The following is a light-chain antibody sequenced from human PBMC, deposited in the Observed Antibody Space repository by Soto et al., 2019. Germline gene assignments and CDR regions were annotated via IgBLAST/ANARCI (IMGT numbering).Light chain of an antibody. CDR2: EVT. J-gene: IGLJ3*02. V-gene: IGLV2-14*01. CDR3: SSYTNSDTWV. Sequence: QSVLTQPASVSGSPGQSITISCTGTSSDVGGYNYVSWYQQHPGQVPKLTIYEVTNRPSGVSSRFSGSKSGNPASLTISGLQAEDEADYYCSSYTNSDTWVFGGGTKLTVL. CDR1: SSDVGGYNY.